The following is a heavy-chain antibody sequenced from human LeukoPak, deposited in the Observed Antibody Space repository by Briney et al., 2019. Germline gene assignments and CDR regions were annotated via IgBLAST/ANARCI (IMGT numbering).Heavy chain of an antibody. Sequence: SETLSLTCTVSGGSISSYYWSWIRQSAGKGLEWIGRVYTSGSTNYNASLQSRVTMSVDTSKNQFSLKLSPVTAADTAVYYCARDSRGSGSYYSDFDYWGQGTLVTVSS. CDR3: ARDSRGSGSYYSDFDY. V-gene: IGHV4-4*07. CDR1: GGSISSYY. D-gene: IGHD3-10*01. CDR2: VYTSGST. J-gene: IGHJ4*02.